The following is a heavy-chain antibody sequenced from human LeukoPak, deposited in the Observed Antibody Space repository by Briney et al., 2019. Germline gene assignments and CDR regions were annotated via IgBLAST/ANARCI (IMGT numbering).Heavy chain of an antibody. CDR3: ARDWVAYSSRWYGIQH. J-gene: IGHJ1*01. V-gene: IGHV3-30-3*01. CDR2: ISYDGSNK. CDR1: GFTFSSYA. D-gene: IGHD6-13*01. Sequence: GGSLRLSCAASGFTFSSYAMHWVRQAPGKGLEWVAVISYDGSNKYYADSVEGRFTISRDNSKNTLYLQMNSLRAEDTAVYYCARDWVAYSSRWYGIQHWGQGTLVTVSS.